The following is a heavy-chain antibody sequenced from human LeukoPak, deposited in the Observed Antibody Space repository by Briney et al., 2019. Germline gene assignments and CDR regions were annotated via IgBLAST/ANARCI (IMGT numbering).Heavy chain of an antibody. CDR3: ARDACYYDSSGYSDY. J-gene: IGHJ4*02. D-gene: IGHD3-22*01. V-gene: IGHV1-69*05. Sequence: SVKVSCKASGGTFSSYAISWVRQAPGQGLEWMGGIIPIFGTANYAQKFQGRVTITTDESTSTAYMELSSLRSEDTAVYYCARDACYYDSSGYSDYWGQGTLVTVSS. CDR1: GGTFSSYA. CDR2: IIPIFGTA.